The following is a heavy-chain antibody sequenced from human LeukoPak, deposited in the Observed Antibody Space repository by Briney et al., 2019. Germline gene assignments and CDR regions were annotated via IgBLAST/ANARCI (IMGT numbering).Heavy chain of an antibody. V-gene: IGHV3-30*18. J-gene: IGHJ4*02. CDR1: GFTFSSYG. Sequence: GGSLRRSCAASGFTFSSYGMHWVRQAPGKGLEWVAVISDDGSNKYYTDSVKGRFTISRDNSKNTLYLQMNSLRTEDTAVYYCAKRASVSYQRGFDYWGQGTLVTVSS. CDR2: ISDDGSNK. D-gene: IGHD1-26*01. CDR3: AKRASVSYQRGFDY.